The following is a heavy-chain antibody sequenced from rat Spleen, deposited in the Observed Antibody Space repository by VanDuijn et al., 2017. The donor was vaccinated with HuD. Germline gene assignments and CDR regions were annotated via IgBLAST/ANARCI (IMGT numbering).Heavy chain of an antibody. CDR2: ISTSGGST. V-gene: IGHV5-27*01. J-gene: IGHJ3*01. CDR3: TTVLQGHGFAY. D-gene: IGHD1-1*01. CDR1: GFTFSNYD. Sequence: EVHLVESDGGLVQPGGSLNLSCAASGFTFSNYDMAWVRQAPTKGLEWVASISTSGGSTYYRDSVKGRFTISRHNTQNTLYLQMNSLRSEDTATYYCTTVLQGHGFAYWGQGTLVTVSS.